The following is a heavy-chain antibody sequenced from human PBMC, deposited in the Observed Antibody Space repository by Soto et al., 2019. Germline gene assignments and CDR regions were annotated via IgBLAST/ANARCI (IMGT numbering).Heavy chain of an antibody. CDR2: MNPNSGNT. D-gene: IGHD6-13*01. CDR3: ARPHRGASAAAASDAFDI. J-gene: IGHJ3*02. Sequence: QVPLVQSGAEVKKPGASVKVSCKASGYTFTSYDINWVRQATGQGHEWMGWMNPNSGNTGYAQKFQGRVTMTRNTAIGTAYRERSSLRSEDTAGDYWARPHRGASAAAASDAFDIWGQGTMVTVSS. CDR1: GYTFTSYD. V-gene: IGHV1-8*01.